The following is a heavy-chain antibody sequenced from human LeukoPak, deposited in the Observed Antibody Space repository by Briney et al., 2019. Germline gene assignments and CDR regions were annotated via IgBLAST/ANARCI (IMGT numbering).Heavy chain of an antibody. D-gene: IGHD2-2*01. Sequence: GGSLRLSCAASGFTFSSRDMTWVRQAPGKGLEWVSIIFSGGDTYYADSVKGRFTISRDTSRNTLDLRMNSLRVEDTAVYYCARVTRKDQLFFDHWGQGTLVTVSS. CDR1: GFTFSSRD. CDR3: ARVTRKDQLFFDH. V-gene: IGHV3-66*02. CDR2: IFSGGDT. J-gene: IGHJ4*02.